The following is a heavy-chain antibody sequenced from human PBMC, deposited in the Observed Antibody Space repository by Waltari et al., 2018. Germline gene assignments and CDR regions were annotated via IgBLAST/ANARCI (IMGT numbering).Heavy chain of an antibody. J-gene: IGHJ4*02. V-gene: IGHV4-61*02. CDR3: ARDSYYYDGSGYPAR. CDR2: IHVNGNT. CDR1: GGSISSATYY. D-gene: IGHD3-22*01. Sequence: QVQLQESGPGLVKPSQTLSLSCTVSGGSISSATYYWSWIRQPAGKGLEWIGRIHVNGNTNYNPSLISRVTISVDTSMNQLFLTVNSVTAADTAVYYCARDSYYYDGSGYPARWGQGTRVTVSS.